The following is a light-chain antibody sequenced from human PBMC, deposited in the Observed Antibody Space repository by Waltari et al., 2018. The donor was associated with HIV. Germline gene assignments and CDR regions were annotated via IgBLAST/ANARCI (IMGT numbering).Light chain of an antibody. CDR2: DVN. CDR3: CSYAGSSYV. V-gene: IGLV2-11*01. Sequence: QSALPQPRSVSGSPGQSVPISCTGSASDVGGYPYVSWYQQHPGKAPKLLIYDVNKRPSGVPDRFSGSKSDNTASLTISGLQTEDEADYYCCSYAGSSYVFGTETKVTVL. J-gene: IGLJ1*01. CDR1: ASDVGGYPY.